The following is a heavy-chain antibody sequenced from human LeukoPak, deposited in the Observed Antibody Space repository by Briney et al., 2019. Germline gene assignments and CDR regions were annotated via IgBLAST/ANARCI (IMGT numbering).Heavy chain of an antibody. D-gene: IGHD1-26*01. Sequence: SETLSLTCAVYGGSFSGYYWSWIRQPPGKGLEWIGEINHSGSTNYNPSLKSRVTISVDTSKNQFSLNLSSVTAADTAVYYCARQTGSSQIVGATTRFDPWGQGTLVTVSS. J-gene: IGHJ5*02. V-gene: IGHV4-34*01. CDR3: ARQTGSSQIVGATTRFDP. CDR1: GGSFSGYY. CDR2: INHSGST.